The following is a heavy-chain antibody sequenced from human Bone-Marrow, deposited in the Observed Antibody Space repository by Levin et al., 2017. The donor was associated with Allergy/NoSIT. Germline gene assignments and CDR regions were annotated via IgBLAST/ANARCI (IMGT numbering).Heavy chain of an antibody. Sequence: AASVKVSCKASGYTFTSYDINWVRQATGQGLEWMGWMNPNSGNTGYAQKFQGRVTMTRNTSISTAYMELSSLRSEDTAVYYCAREVAGYCTNGVCYLYYYGMDVWGQGTTVTVSS. CDR2: MNPNSGNT. CDR3: AREVAGYCTNGVCYLYYYGMDV. D-gene: IGHD2-8*01. CDR1: GYTFTSYD. V-gene: IGHV1-8*01. J-gene: IGHJ6*02.